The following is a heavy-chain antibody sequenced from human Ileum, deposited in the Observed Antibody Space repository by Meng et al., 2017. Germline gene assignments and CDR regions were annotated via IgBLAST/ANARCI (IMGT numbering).Heavy chain of an antibody. V-gene: IGHV3-74*03. Sequence: EGQLVESGGGLVEPGGSLRLSCAASGFTFTSHWINWVRQAPGKGLEWVSRINTDGSTTTYADSVKGRFTISRDNAKNTVLLQMSSLRAEDTAVYYCVGMTIGWGQGTLVTVSS. D-gene: IGHD5-24*01. CDR2: INTDGSTT. J-gene: IGHJ4*02. CDR3: VGMTIG. CDR1: GFTFTSHW.